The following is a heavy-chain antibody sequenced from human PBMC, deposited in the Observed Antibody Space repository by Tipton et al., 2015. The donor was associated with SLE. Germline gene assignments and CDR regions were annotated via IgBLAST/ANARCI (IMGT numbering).Heavy chain of an antibody. V-gene: IGHV4-34*01. CDR1: GGSFSGYY. CDR2: IYYSGST. D-gene: IGHD3-22*01. Sequence: LRLSCAVYGGSFSGYYWSWIRQPPGKGLEWIGYIYYSGSTYYNPSLKSRVTISVDTSKNQSSLKLSSVTAADTAVYYCARLDSSGYYFDYWGQGTLVTVSS. J-gene: IGHJ4*02. CDR3: ARLDSSGYYFDY.